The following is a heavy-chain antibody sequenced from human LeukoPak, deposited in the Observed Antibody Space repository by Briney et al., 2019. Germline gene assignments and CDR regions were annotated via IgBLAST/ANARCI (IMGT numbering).Heavy chain of an antibody. V-gene: IGHV3-66*01. Sequence: GGSLRLSCAASGFTVRSNYMSWVRQAPGKGLEWVSVIYSGGSTYYADSVKGRFTISRDNSKNTLYLQMNSLRAEDTAIYYCAKGPHYYNSSGYLSDYWGQGTLVTVSP. D-gene: IGHD3-22*01. CDR2: IYSGGST. J-gene: IGHJ4*02. CDR1: GFTVRSNY. CDR3: AKGPHYYNSSGYLSDY.